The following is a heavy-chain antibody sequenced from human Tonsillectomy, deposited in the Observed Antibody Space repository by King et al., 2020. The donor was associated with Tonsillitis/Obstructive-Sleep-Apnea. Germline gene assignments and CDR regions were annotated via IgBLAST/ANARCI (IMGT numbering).Heavy chain of an antibody. Sequence: VQLVESGGGLVKPGGSLRLSCAASGFTFSDYYMSWIRQAPGKGLEWVSYISSSSSYTNYADSVKGRFTISRDNAKNSLYLQMNSLRAEATAVYYCARAVGYCSSTSCRNWFDPWGQGTLVTVSS. V-gene: IGHV3-11*05. D-gene: IGHD2-2*01. CDR1: GFTFSDYY. CDR3: ARAVGYCSSTSCRNWFDP. CDR2: ISSSSSYT. J-gene: IGHJ5*02.